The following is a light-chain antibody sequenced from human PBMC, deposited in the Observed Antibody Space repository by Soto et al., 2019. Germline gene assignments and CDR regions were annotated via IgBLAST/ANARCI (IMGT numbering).Light chain of an antibody. CDR1: QSVSSF. CDR2: DVS. J-gene: IGKJ2*01. CDR3: QQRTDWPPVNT. V-gene: IGKV3-11*01. Sequence: EIVLTQSPVPLSLSPGARATLSCRPSQSVSSFLAWYQQKPGQPPRLLIYDVSNRAAGIPARFSGSGSGTDFTLTISSLEPEDFAVYYCQQRTDWPPVNTFGQGTKLEIK.